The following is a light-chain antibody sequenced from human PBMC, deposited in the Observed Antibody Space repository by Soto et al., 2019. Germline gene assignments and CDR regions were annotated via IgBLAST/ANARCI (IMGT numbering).Light chain of an antibody. CDR1: QSVTRY. J-gene: IGKJ4*01. Sequence: EIALTQSPATLSLSPGERATLSCRASQSVTRYLAWYQQKPGQAPRLLIYDASKRATDIPARFSGSGSGTDFTLTISSLEPEDFAVYYCHQRGNWPPTFGGGTKGEI. V-gene: IGKV3-11*01. CDR3: HQRGNWPPT. CDR2: DAS.